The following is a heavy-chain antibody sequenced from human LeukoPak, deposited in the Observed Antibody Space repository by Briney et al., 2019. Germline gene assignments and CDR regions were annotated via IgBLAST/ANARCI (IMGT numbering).Heavy chain of an antibody. Sequence: TGRSLRLSCAASGFTFSSYGMHWVRQAPGKGLEWVGHVKSKTNGETTDYPAPVKGRFTISRDDSKNTVYLEMNSLKTEDTGVYYCTTEYYRNGYNNWGQGTLVTVSS. CDR2: VKSKTNGETT. J-gene: IGHJ4*02. CDR3: TTEYYRNGYNN. V-gene: IGHV3-15*01. D-gene: IGHD3-3*01. CDR1: GFTFSSYG.